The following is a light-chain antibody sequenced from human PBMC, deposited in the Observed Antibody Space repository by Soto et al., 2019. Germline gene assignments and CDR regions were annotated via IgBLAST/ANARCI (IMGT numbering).Light chain of an antibody. Sequence: QSALAQPASVSGSRGQSITISCTGTSSDIGRYDYVSWFQQHPGKVPKLIIYDVSNWPSGVSDRFSGSKSGNTASLTISGLHPEDEADYYCSSFTTISTFVFGTGTNVTVL. CDR2: DVS. CDR3: SSFTTISTFV. V-gene: IGLV2-14*03. CDR1: SSDIGRYDY. J-gene: IGLJ1*01.